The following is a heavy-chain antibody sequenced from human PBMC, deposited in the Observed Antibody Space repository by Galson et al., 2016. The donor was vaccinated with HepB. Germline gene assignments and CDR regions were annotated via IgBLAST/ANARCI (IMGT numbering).Heavy chain of an antibody. J-gene: IGHJ5*02. D-gene: IGHD1-14*01. Sequence: ETLSLTCSVSGASINTYYWTWVRQSPAKGLEWIGYVYYSGDTNYNASLRSRVTISIDTSKKYFSLNLGSVTAADTAVYYCARMKTRKDGFDPWGPGTLVTGSS. V-gene: IGHV4-59*01. CDR2: VYYSGDT. CDR3: ARMKTRKDGFDP. CDR1: GASINTYY.